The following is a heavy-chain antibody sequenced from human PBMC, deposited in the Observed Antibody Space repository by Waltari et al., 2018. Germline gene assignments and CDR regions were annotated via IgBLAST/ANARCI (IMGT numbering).Heavy chain of an antibody. D-gene: IGHD1-26*01. V-gene: IGHV4-34*01. J-gene: IGHJ3*02. Sequence: QVQLQQWGAGLLKPSETLSLTCAVYGGSFSGYYWSWIRQPPGKGLEWIGEINHRRSTNYNPSLKSRVTISVDTSKNQFSLKLSSVTAADTAVYYCARHLRYSGSYYHAFDIWGQGTMVTVSS. CDR1: GGSFSGYY. CDR2: INHRRST. CDR3: ARHLRYSGSYYHAFDI.